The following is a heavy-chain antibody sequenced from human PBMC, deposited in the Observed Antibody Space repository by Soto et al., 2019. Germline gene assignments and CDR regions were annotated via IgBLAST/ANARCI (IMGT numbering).Heavy chain of an antibody. CDR3: ARDLSGSSGRNYYYYGMDV. Sequence: GXPVEALCRASGYTFTSYYMHWVRQAAGQGLEWMGIINPSGGSTSYAQKFQGRVTMTGDTSTSTVYMELSSLRSEDTAVYYCARDLSGSSGRNYYYYGMDVRGQGTKVTLSS. J-gene: IGHJ6*02. CDR2: INPSGGST. V-gene: IGHV1-46*01. CDR1: GYTFTSYY. D-gene: IGHD6-13*01.